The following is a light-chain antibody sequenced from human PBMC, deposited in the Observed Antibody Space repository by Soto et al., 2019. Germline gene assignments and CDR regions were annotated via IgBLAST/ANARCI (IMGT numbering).Light chain of an antibody. CDR1: QGMTNY. CDR2: AAA. V-gene: IGKV1-9*01. CDR3: QQLTNPPLT. J-gene: IGKJ4*01. Sequence: EIQLTQSPSFLSSSVGDRVTITCRASQGMTNYLAWYLQKPGKAPNLLIYAAATLKAGGPSRFSGSVSGTGFTLKISSLHSEDFATYYCQQLTNPPLTVGGGTKVEIK.